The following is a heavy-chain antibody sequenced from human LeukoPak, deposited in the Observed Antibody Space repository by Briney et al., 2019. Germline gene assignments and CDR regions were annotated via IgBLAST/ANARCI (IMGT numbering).Heavy chain of an antibody. CDR1: GGTFSGYA. Sequence: ASVTVSCKSSGGTFSGYAISWVRQAPGQGLEWMGAIIPIFDKTNYTQNFQGRVTITADESTTTAYMELSNLRSEDTAVYYCARGGLRDTLIGPKYYFDYWGQGTLVTVSS. J-gene: IGHJ4*02. CDR3: ARGGLRDTLIGPKYYFDY. CDR2: IIPIFDKT. D-gene: IGHD5-12*01. V-gene: IGHV1-69*13.